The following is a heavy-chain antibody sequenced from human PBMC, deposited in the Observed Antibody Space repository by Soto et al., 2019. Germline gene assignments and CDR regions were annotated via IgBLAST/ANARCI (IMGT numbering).Heavy chain of an antibody. V-gene: IGHV3-30*18. CDR2: MSNDGSNR. CDR1: RFTFSTYG. CDR3: AKGAEWLAPIDY. Sequence: PEGSLRLSCAASRFTFSTYGMHWVRQAPGKGLEWVAVMSNDGSNRNYADSVKGRFTISRDNSKNTLYLQMNSLRAEDTAVYYCAKGAEWLAPIDYWGQGALVTV. D-gene: IGHD6-19*01. J-gene: IGHJ4*02.